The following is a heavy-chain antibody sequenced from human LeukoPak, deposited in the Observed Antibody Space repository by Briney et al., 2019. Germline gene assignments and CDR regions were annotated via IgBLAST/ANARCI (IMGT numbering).Heavy chain of an antibody. CDR1: GFTFSSYT. Sequence: GGSLRLSCAASGFTFSSYTMSWVRQAPGKGLEWVSAISGSGRDTYYADSVQGRFTVSRDNSKNTIYLQMNSLRTEDTAVYYCAKDSGSGISSYYFDYWGQGTLDTVSS. D-gene: IGHD2-15*01. CDR2: ISGSGRDT. V-gene: IGHV3-23*01. CDR3: AKDSGSGISSYYFDY. J-gene: IGHJ4*02.